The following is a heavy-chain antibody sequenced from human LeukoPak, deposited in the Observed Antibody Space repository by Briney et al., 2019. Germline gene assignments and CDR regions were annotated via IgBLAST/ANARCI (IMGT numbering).Heavy chain of an antibody. CDR2: IYHSGTT. V-gene: IGHV4-28*01. CDR1: GYSITSSSW. Sequence: SETLSLTCAVSGYSITSSSWWGWIRQPPGKGLEWIGYIYHSGTTYYNPSLQSRVTMSVDTSKNQFSLKLSSVTAADTAVYYCARGPGIQLWLSDWCFDYWGQGTLVTVSS. CDR3: ARGPGIQLWLSDWCFDY. D-gene: IGHD5-18*01. J-gene: IGHJ4*02.